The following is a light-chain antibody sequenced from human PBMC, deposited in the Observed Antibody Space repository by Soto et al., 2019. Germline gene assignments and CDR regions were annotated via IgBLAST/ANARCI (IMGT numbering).Light chain of an antibody. Sequence: QSVLTQSPSASVTPGQRVTISCSGSSSNIGTYAVNWYQQLPGAAPTLLIFRNHQRPSGVPDRFSGSKSGTSASLAISGPQSEDEADYYCAAWEDSLRAVVFGGGTKLTVL. J-gene: IGLJ2*01. CDR3: AAWEDSLRAVV. CDR1: SSNIGTYA. CDR2: RNH. V-gene: IGLV1-44*01.